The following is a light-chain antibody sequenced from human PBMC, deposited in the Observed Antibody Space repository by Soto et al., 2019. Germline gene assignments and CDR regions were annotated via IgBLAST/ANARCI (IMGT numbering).Light chain of an antibody. CDR1: QSISSW. Sequence: DIQMTQSPSTLSASVGDRVTITCRASQSISSWLAWYQQKPGKAPKLLIYDASSLESGVPSRFSGSVSGTEFTLTISSLQPDDFATYYCQQYNSSPTFGPGTKVDIK. CDR2: DAS. V-gene: IGKV1-5*01. CDR3: QQYNSSPT. J-gene: IGKJ3*01.